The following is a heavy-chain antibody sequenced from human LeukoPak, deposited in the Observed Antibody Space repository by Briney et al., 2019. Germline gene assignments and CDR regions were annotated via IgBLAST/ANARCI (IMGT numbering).Heavy chain of an antibody. CDR2: IYSGGST. CDR3: ARETLTGYDTFDI. Sequence: GGSLRLSCAASGFTVSINYMSWVRQAPGKGLEWVSVIYSGGSTYYADSVKGRFTISRDNSKNTLYLQMNSLRAEDTAVYYCARETLTGYDTFDIWGQGTMVTVSS. CDR1: GFTVSINY. V-gene: IGHV3-66*01. D-gene: IGHD3-9*01. J-gene: IGHJ3*02.